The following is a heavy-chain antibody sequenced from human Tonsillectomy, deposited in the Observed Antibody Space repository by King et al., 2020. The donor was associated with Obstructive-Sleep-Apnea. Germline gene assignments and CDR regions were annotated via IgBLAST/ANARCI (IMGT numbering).Heavy chain of an antibody. CDR1: GFSISSSGVG. V-gene: IGHV2-5*02. D-gene: IGHD3-9*01. J-gene: IGHJ4*02. CDR3: SRYTYDILTGYYPDGH. CDR2: IYWDDDK. Sequence: VTLKESGPALVKPTQTLTLTCTLSGFSISSSGVGVGWIRQPPGKALEWLAAIYWDDDKLYSPSLKNRLTITRDATKKQVVLSMTNVDPLDTGTYYCSRYTYDILTGYYPDGHWGQGTLVTVSS.